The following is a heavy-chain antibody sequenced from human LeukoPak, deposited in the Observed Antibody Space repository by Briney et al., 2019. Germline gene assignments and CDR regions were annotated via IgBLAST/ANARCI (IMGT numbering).Heavy chain of an antibody. CDR1: GGSVSSGSYY. D-gene: IGHD6-13*01. J-gene: IGHJ4*02. Sequence: SETLSLTCTVSGGSVSSGSYYWNWIRQPPGKGLEWIGYIFYSGSTNYNPSLKSRVTISVDTSKNQFSLVLSSVTLADTAVYYCAREGGPIADWGQGTLVTVSS. CDR2: IFYSGST. V-gene: IGHV4-61*01. CDR3: AREGGPIAD.